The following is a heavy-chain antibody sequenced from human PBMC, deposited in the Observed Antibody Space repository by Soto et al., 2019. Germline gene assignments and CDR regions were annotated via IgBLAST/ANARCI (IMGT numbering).Heavy chain of an antibody. CDR3: VTGGDGYRFDY. J-gene: IGHJ4*02. Sequence: KQSQTLSLTCTVSGDSINNDYWSWIRQPPGRGLEWIGYIFYSGSTNYNPSLKSRVTMSVDRSKNHFSLKLTSLTAADTAVYYCVTGGDGYRFDYWGQGTLVTVSS. D-gene: IGHD2-21*02. CDR2: IFYSGST. V-gene: IGHV4-59*01. CDR1: GDSINNDY.